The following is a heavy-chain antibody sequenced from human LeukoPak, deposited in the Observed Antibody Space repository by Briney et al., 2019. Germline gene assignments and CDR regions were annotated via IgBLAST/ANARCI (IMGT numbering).Heavy chain of an antibody. V-gene: IGHV3-23*01. CDR1: GFTFNNYA. CDR2: ISGSGGTT. CDR3: AKDPCGRYSSSWYDYYFDY. D-gene: IGHD6-13*01. J-gene: IGHJ4*02. Sequence: GGSLRLSCAASGFTFNNYAMRWVRQAPGKGLEGVSAISGSGGTTYYADSVKGRFTISRDNSKKTLYLQMNSLRAEDAAVYYCAKDPCGRYSSSWYDYYFDYWGQGTLVTVSS.